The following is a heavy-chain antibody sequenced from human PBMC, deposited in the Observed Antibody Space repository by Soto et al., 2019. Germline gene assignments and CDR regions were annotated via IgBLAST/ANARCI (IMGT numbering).Heavy chain of an antibody. Sequence: SETLSLTCTVSGGSISSGGYYWSWIRQHPXKGLEWIGYIYYSGSTYYNPSLKSRVTISVDTSKNQFSLKLSSVTAADTAVYYCAGTGEGGSGYYNPYYYGMDVWGQGTTVTVSS. CDR3: AGTGEGGSGYYNPYYYGMDV. J-gene: IGHJ6*02. CDR1: GGSISSGGYY. D-gene: IGHD3-3*01. CDR2: IYYSGST. V-gene: IGHV4-31*03.